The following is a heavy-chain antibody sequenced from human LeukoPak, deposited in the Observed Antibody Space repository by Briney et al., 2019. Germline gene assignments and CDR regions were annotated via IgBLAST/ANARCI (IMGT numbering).Heavy chain of an antibody. V-gene: IGHV3-30*03. J-gene: IGHJ4*02. Sequence: HPEGSLRLSCAASGFTFSSYGMHWVRQAPGKGLEWVAVISYDGSNKYYADSVKGRFTISRDNSKNTLYLQMNSLRAEDTAVYYCATSGTSALYYYYDSSGYRDYWGQGTLVTVSS. CDR3: ATSGTSALYYYYDSSGYRDY. CDR1: GFTFSSYG. CDR2: ISYDGSNK. D-gene: IGHD3-22*01.